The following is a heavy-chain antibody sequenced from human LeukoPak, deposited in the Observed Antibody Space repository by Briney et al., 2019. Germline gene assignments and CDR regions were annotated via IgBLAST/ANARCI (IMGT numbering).Heavy chain of an antibody. CDR1: GFTFSSYE. V-gene: IGHV3-48*03. Sequence: GGSLRLSCAASGFTFSSYEMNWVRQAPGKGLEWVSYISSSSSTIYYADSVKGRFTISRDNAKNSLYLQMNSLRAEDTAVYYCARERGAARPYFDYWGQGTLVTVSS. CDR2: ISSSSSTI. J-gene: IGHJ4*02. CDR3: ARERGAARPYFDY. D-gene: IGHD6-6*01.